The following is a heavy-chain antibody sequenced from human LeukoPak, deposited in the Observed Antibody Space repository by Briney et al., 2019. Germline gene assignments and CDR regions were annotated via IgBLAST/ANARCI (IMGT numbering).Heavy chain of an antibody. CDR1: GFTFGDYA. CDR3: TLGFLEWFIFDH. Sequence: GGSLRLSYTASGFTFGDYAMSWVRQAPGKGLEWVGFIRSKAYGGTTEYAASVKGRFTISRDDSKSIAYLQMNSLKTEDTAVYYCTLGFLEWFIFDHWGQGTLVTVSS. D-gene: IGHD3-3*01. CDR2: IRSKAYGGTT. J-gene: IGHJ4*02. V-gene: IGHV3-49*04.